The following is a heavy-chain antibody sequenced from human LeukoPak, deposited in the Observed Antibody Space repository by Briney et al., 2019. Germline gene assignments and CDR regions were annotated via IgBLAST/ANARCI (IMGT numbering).Heavy chain of an antibody. CDR3: ARGVAVAGKNYYMDV. J-gene: IGHJ6*03. Sequence: GASVKVSCKASGYTFTSYGISWVRQAPGQGLEWMGWISAYNGNTNYAQKLQGRVTMTTDTSTSTAYMELRSLRSDDTAVYYCARGVAVAGKNYYMDVWGKGTTVTVSS. CDR2: ISAYNGNT. V-gene: IGHV1-18*01. CDR1: GYTFTSYG. D-gene: IGHD6-19*01.